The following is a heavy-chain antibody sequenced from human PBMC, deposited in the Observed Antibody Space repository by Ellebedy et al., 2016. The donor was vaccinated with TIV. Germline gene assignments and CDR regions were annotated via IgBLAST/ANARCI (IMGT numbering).Heavy chain of an antibody. V-gene: IGHV3-33*01. CDR1: GFTFSSYG. CDR2: IWYDGSNK. J-gene: IGHJ6*02. D-gene: IGHD2-21*01. Sequence: GESLKISCAASGFTFSSYGMHWVRQAPGKGLEWVAVIWYDGSNKYYADSVKGRFTISRDNSKNTLYLQMNSLRAEDTAVYYCARAEGLYSITYYYYGMDVWGQGTTVTVSS. CDR3: ARAEGLYSITYYYYGMDV.